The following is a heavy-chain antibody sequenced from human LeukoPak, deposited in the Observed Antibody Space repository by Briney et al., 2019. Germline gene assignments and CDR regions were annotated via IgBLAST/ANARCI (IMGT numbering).Heavy chain of an antibody. V-gene: IGHV3-30-3*01. CDR3: AREPRIAAAGTLDY. CDR2: ISYDGSNK. CDR1: GFTFSSYA. Sequence: PGGSLRLSCAASGFTFSSYAMHWVRQAPGKGLEWVAVISYDGSNKYYADSVKGRFTISRDNSKNTLYLQMNSLRAEDTAVYYCAREPRIAAAGTLDYWGQGTLVTVPS. D-gene: IGHD6-13*01. J-gene: IGHJ4*02.